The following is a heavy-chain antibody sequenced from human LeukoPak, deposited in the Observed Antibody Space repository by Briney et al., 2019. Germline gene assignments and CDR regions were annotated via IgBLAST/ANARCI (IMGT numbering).Heavy chain of an antibody. J-gene: IGHJ3*02. Sequence: PGGSLRLSCAASGFTFSSYEMNWVRQAPGKGLEWVSYISSSGSTIYYADSVKGRFTISRDNAKNSLYLQMNSLRAEDTAVYYCARGAHRYAFDIWGQGTMVTVSS. CDR3: ARGAHRYAFDI. CDR1: GFTFSSYE. CDR2: ISSSGSTI. V-gene: IGHV3-48*03.